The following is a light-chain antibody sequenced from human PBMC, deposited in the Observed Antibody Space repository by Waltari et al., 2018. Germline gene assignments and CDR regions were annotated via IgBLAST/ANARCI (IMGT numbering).Light chain of an antibody. CDR2: EVT. Sequence: QSALTQPPSASGSPGQSVTISCTGTSNDVGTYNYVSWYQQHPGKAPNLIIYEVTKRPSGVPDHFSGSKSGSTASLTVSGLQAEDEADYFCSSYTDNSYLKLVFGGGTKLTVL. CDR1: SNDVGTYNY. J-gene: IGLJ2*01. CDR3: SSYTDNSYLKLV. V-gene: IGLV2-8*01.